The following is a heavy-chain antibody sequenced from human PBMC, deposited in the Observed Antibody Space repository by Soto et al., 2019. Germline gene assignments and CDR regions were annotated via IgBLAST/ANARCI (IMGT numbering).Heavy chain of an antibody. D-gene: IGHD3-22*01. CDR3: ARQPYYYDSSGYSPDYYYYGMDV. CDR2: IYPGDSDT. J-gene: IGHJ6*02. V-gene: IGHV5-51*01. CDR1: GYSFTSYW. Sequence: GESLKISCKGSGYSFTSYWIGWVRQMPGKGLEWMGIIYPGDSDTRYSPSFQGQVTISADKSISTAYLQWSSLKASDTAMYYCARQPYYYDSSGYSPDYYYYGMDVWGQGTTVTVSS.